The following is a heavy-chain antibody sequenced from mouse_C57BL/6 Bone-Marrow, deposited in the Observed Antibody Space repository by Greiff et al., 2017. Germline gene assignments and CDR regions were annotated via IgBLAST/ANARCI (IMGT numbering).Heavy chain of an antibody. CDR2: IYPGDGDT. V-gene: IGHV1-80*01. D-gene: IGHD4-1*01. J-gene: IGHJ1*03. CDR1: GYAFSTYW. CDR3: LNSLGDWYFDV. Sequence: VKLVESGAELVKPGASVKISCKASGYAFSTYWMNWVKQRPGKGLEWIGQIYPGDGDTNYNGKFKGKATLTADKSSSTAYMQLSSLTSEDSAVYFCLNSLGDWYFDVWGTGTTVTVSS.